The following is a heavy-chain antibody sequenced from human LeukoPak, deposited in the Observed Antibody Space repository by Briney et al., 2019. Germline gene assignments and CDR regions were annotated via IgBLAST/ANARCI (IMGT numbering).Heavy chain of an antibody. D-gene: IGHD2-2*01. J-gene: IGHJ4*02. CDR1: GGSFSGYY. CDR3: ARGRGYCSSTSCYQPRYYFDY. V-gene: IGHV4-34*01. Sequence: SETLSLTCAVYGGSFSGYYWSWIRQPPGKGLEWIGEINHSGSTNYNPSLKSRVTISVDTSKNQFSLKLSSVTAADTAVYYCARGRGYCSSTSCYQPRYYFDYWGQGTLVTVSS. CDR2: INHSGST.